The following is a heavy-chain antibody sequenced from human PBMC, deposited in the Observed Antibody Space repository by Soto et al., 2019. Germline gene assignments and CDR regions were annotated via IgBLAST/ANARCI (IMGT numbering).Heavy chain of an antibody. CDR2: IYPGDSDI. V-gene: IGHV5-51*01. CDR3: ARLSREFWSGPDY. Sequence: GESLKISCQGSGYSVTNYWIGWVRQMPGKGLEWMGIIYPGDSDIRYSPSFQGQVTISVDKSINTAYLQWATLKASDTAMYYYARLSREFWSGPDYWGQGTLVTVSS. D-gene: IGHD3-3*01. J-gene: IGHJ4*02. CDR1: GYSVTNYW.